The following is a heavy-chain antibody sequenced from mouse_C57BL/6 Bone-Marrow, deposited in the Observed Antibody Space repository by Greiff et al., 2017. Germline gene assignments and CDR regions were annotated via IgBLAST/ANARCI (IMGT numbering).Heavy chain of an antibody. J-gene: IGHJ2*01. CDR2: FYPGSGSI. V-gene: IGHV1-62-2*01. CDR3: ARHERYYDYEGYFDY. Sequence: VKLQQSGAELVKPGASVKLSCKASGYIFTEYTIHWVKQRSGQGLEWIGWFYPGSGSIKYNERFKDKATLTADKSSTTVYMELSRLTSEDSAVYFCARHERYYDYEGYFDYWGQGTTLTVSS. CDR1: GYIFTEYT. D-gene: IGHD2-4*01.